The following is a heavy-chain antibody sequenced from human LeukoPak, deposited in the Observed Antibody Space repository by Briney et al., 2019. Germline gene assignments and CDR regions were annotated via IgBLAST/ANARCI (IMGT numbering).Heavy chain of an antibody. CDR1: GFTFSSYA. V-gene: IGHV3-23*01. CDR2: ISGSGGST. CDR3: AKGRTAYCSSTSCYTSDY. Sequence: PGASLRLSCAASGFTFSSYAMGWVRQAPGKGLEWVSAISGSGGSTYYADSVKGRFTISRDNSKNTLYLQMNSLRAEDTAVYYCAKGRTAYCSSTSCYTSDYWGQGTLVTVSS. D-gene: IGHD2-2*02. J-gene: IGHJ4*02.